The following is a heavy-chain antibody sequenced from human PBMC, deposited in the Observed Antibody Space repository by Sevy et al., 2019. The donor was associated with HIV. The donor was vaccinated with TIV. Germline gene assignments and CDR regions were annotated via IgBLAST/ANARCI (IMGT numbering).Heavy chain of an antibody. V-gene: IGHV3-21*01. Sequence: GGSLRLSCAASGFTLNKYSMNWVRQAPGKGLEWVSSISSSSTYIYYADSVKGRFTISRDNAKNSLYLQMNSLRAEDTAVYYCARDLGGATDYWGQGTLVTVSS. D-gene: IGHD1-26*01. CDR2: ISSSSTYI. CDR3: ARDLGGATDY. CDR1: GFTLNKYS. J-gene: IGHJ4*02.